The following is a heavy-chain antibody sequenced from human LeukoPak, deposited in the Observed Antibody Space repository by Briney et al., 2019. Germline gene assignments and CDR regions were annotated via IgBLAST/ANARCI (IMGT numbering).Heavy chain of an antibody. Sequence: TSDTLSLTCTASGGSINSYYWSWIRQPAGKGLEWIGRIYTTGSTNYNPSLKSRVTMSVDTSKNQFSLKLSSVTAADTAVYYCARDASYGGNRYYYYYYMDVWGKGTTVTVSS. D-gene: IGHD4-23*01. CDR3: ARDASYGGNRYYYYYYMDV. V-gene: IGHV4-4*07. J-gene: IGHJ6*03. CDR2: IYTTGST. CDR1: GGSINSYY.